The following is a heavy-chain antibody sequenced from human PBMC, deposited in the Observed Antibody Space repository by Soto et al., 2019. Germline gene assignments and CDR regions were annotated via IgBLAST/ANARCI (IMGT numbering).Heavy chain of an antibody. Sequence: EVQLWESGGGLVQPGGSLRLSCAVSGFTFRSSPMSWVRRAPGKGLEWVSGINGGDASKHYADSVRGRFTIIKDNSKNTLLLQMNSQRVEYTAKYSGPKDSHWGIISSPHDHWGQG. V-gene: IGHV3-23*01. D-gene: IGHD6-6*01. CDR2: INGGDASK. CDR1: GFTFRSSP. CDR3: PKDSHWGIISSPHDH. J-gene: IGHJ4*02.